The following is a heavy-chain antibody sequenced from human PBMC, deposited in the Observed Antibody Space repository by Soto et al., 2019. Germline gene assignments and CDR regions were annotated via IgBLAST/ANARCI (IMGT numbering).Heavy chain of an antibody. CDR3: AKDDDYIWGSYRQDAFDI. CDR1: GFTFSSYG. Sequence: GGSLRLSCAASGFTFSSYGMHWVRQAPGKGLEWVAVISYDGSNKYYADSVKGRFTISRDNSKNTLYLQMNSLRAEDTAVYYCAKDDDYIWGSYRQDAFDIWGQGTMVTVSS. V-gene: IGHV3-30*18. J-gene: IGHJ3*02. D-gene: IGHD3-16*02. CDR2: ISYDGSNK.